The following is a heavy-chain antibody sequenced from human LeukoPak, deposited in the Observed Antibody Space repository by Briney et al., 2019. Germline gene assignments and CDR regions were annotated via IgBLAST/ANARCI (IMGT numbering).Heavy chain of an antibody. D-gene: IGHD1-26*01. CDR2: IYTTGATV. Sequence: GGSLRLSCAASGFSFRNHEMNWVRQAPEKGLEWIAYIYTTGATVFYTDSVKGRFTISRDNAENSLYLQANSLRADDTAVDYCARDEWEAGLYLGAFDIWGRGTMVTVSS. V-gene: IGHV3-48*03. CDR3: ARDEWEAGLYLGAFDI. CDR1: GFSFRNHE. J-gene: IGHJ3*02.